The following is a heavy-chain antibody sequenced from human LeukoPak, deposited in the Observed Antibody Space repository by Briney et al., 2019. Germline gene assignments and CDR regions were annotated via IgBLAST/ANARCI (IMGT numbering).Heavy chain of an antibody. Sequence: GGSLRLSCAASGFTFSSYAMSWVRQAPGKGLEWVANIKQDGSEKYYVDSVKGRFTISRDNAKNSLYLQMNSLRAEDTAVYYCARENSYEYGMDVWGQGTTVTVSS. V-gene: IGHV3-7*01. CDR2: IKQDGSEK. CDR1: GFTFSSYA. D-gene: IGHD3-3*01. J-gene: IGHJ6*02. CDR3: ARENSYEYGMDV.